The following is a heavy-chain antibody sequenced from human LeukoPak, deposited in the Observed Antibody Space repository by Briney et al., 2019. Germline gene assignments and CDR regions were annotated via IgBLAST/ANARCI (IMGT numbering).Heavy chain of an antibody. Sequence: SETLSLTCAVYGGSFSGYYWSWIRQPPGKGLEWIGEINHRGSTNYSPSLKSRVTISVDTSKNQFSLKLSSVPPADTAVYYCASLVLYYDFWSGYYTDPGWFDPWGQGTLVTVSS. CDR2: INHRGST. V-gene: IGHV4-34*01. J-gene: IGHJ5*02. CDR3: ASLVLYYDFWSGYYTDPGWFDP. D-gene: IGHD3-3*01. CDR1: GGSFSGYY.